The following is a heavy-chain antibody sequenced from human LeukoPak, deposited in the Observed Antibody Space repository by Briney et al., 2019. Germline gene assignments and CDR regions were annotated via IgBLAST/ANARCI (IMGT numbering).Heavy chain of an antibody. CDR1: GYTFTSYG. V-gene: IGHV1-18*01. CDR3: ARVEEDIVVVVAAGDFNWFDP. CDR2: ISAYNSNT. D-gene: IGHD2-15*01. Sequence: ASVKVSCKASGYTFTSYGISWVRQAPGQGLEWMGWISAYNSNTNYAQKRQGRVTMTTDTSTSTAYMELRSLRSDDTAVYYCARVEEDIVVVVAAGDFNWFDPWGQGTLVTVSS. J-gene: IGHJ5*02.